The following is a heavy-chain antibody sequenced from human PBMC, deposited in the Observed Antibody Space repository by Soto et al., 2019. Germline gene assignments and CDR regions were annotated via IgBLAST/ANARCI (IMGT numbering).Heavy chain of an antibody. V-gene: IGHV3-48*02. D-gene: IGHD1-7*01. CDR3: ARDLRSITGTTRGWFDP. CDR1: GFTFSSYS. CDR2: ISSSSSTI. Sequence: VGSLRLSCAASGFTFSSYSMNWVRQAPGKGLEWVSYISSSSSTIYYADSVKGRFTISRDNAKNSLYLQMNSLRDEDTAVYYCARDLRSITGTTRGWFDPWGQGTLVTVSS. J-gene: IGHJ5*02.